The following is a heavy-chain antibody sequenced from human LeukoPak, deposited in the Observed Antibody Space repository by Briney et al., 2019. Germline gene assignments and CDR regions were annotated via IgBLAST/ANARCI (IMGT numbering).Heavy chain of an antibody. J-gene: IGHJ1*01. V-gene: IGHV1-24*01. CDR1: GYTLTELS. CDR2: FDPEDGET. Sequence: ASVKVSCKVSGYTLTELSMHCVRQAPGKGLEWMGGFDPEDGETIYAQKFQGRVTMTEDTSTDTAYMELSSLRSEDTAVYYCASRRHDYVWGSYRPTAEYFQHWGQGTLVTVSS. CDR3: ASRRHDYVWGSYRPTAEYFQH. D-gene: IGHD3-16*02.